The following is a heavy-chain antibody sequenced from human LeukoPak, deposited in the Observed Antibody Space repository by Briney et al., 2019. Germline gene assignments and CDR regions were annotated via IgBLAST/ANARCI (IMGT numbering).Heavy chain of an antibody. CDR1: GFTFSSYS. D-gene: IGHD5-18*01. CDR3: AKGKLWLRNWFDP. Sequence: GGSLRLSCAASGFTFSSYSMSWVRQAPGKGLEWVSSISSSDSSIYYADFVKGRFSISRDNSKNTLYLQMNSLRAEDTAVYYCAKGKLWLRNWFDPWGQGTLVTVSS. CDR2: ISSSDSSI. J-gene: IGHJ5*02. V-gene: IGHV3-23*01.